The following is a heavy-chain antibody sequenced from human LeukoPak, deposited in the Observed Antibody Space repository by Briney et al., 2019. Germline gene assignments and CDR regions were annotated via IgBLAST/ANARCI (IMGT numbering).Heavy chain of an antibody. J-gene: IGHJ4*02. CDR2: IYSSGST. CDR3: ARHSGAQGFDY. Sequence: KPSETLSLTCTVSGGSISSYYWSWIRQSPGKGLEWIGYIYSSGSTNYKSSLKSRVTISVDTSKNRFSLKLSSVTAADTAVYYCARHSGAQGFDYWGQGIQVTVSS. CDR1: GGSISSYY. D-gene: IGHD3-10*01. V-gene: IGHV4-59*08.